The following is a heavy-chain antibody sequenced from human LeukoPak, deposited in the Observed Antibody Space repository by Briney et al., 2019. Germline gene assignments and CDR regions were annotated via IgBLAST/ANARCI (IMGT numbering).Heavy chain of an antibody. Sequence: ASVKVSCKASGYTFTGYYMHWVRQAPGQGLEWMGWINPNSGGTNYAQKFQGRVTMTRDTSISPAYMELSRLRSDDTAVYYCARVLGGYYDSSGYYAVDYWGQGTLVTVSS. CDR3: ARVLGGYYDSSGYYAVDY. CDR1: GYTFTGYY. CDR2: INPNSGGT. V-gene: IGHV1-2*02. J-gene: IGHJ4*02. D-gene: IGHD3-22*01.